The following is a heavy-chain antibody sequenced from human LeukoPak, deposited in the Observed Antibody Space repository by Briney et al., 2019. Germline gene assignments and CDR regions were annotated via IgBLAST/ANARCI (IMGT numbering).Heavy chain of an antibody. CDR1: EFSVSSYY. Sequence: GGSLRLSCAASEFSVSSYYMSWVRQAPGKGLEWVSVLYSDGNTHYADSVNGRFTISRDNSKNTLYLQMNSLRAEDTAVYYCARRYCDTCPTGHPFDLWGQGTMVTVSS. CDR2: LYSDGNT. CDR3: ARRYCDTCPTGHPFDL. V-gene: IGHV3-53*01. D-gene: IGHD2/OR15-2a*01. J-gene: IGHJ3*01.